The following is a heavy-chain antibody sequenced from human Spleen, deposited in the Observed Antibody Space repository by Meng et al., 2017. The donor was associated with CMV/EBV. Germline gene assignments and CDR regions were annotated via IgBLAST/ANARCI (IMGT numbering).Heavy chain of an antibody. CDR2: IYYSGST. Sequence: SETLSLTCAVYGGSISSYYWSWIRQPPGKGLEWIGYIYYSGSTNYNPSLKSRVTISVDTSKNQFSLKLSSVTAADTAVYYCARGHRLRYYYGMDVWGQGTTVTVS. CDR3: ARGHRLRYYYGMDV. V-gene: IGHV4-59*01. CDR1: GGSISSYY. D-gene: IGHD5-12*01. J-gene: IGHJ6*02.